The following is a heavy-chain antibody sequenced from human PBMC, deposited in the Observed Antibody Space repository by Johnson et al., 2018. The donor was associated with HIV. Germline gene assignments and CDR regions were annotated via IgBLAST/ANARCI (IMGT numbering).Heavy chain of an antibody. J-gene: IGHJ3*02. CDR1: GFTFSSYA. CDR2: ISYDGSNK. V-gene: IGHV3-30*04. D-gene: IGHD6-13*01. CDR3: AKSIAAAASGAFDI. Sequence: QVQLVESGGGVVQPGRSLRLSCAASGFTFSSYAMHWVRQAPGKGLEWVAVISYDGSNKYYADSVKGRFTISRDNSKNTLYLQLHSLRAEDTAVYYCAKSIAAAASGAFDIWGQGTMVTVSS.